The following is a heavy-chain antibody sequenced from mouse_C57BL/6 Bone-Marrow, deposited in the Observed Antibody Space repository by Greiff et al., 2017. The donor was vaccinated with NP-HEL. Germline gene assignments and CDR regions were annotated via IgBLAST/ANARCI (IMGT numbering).Heavy chain of an antibody. Sequence: EVMLVESGGGLVQPGGSLKLSCAASGFTLSDYYMYWVRQTPEKRLEWVAYISNGGGSTYYPDTVKGRFTISRDNAKNTLYLQMSRLKSEDTAMYYCARKDGNYDAMDYWGQGTSVTVSS. D-gene: IGHD1-1*01. CDR3: ARKDGNYDAMDY. CDR2: ISNGGGST. V-gene: IGHV5-12*01. CDR1: GFTLSDYY. J-gene: IGHJ4*01.